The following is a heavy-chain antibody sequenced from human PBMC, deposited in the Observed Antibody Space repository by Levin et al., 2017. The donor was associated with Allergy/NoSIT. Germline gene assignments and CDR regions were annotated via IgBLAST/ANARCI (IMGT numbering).Heavy chain of an antibody. CDR1: GFTFSSYV. CDR3: AKGDRVVPAGTYFDY. D-gene: IGHD2-2*01. J-gene: IGHJ4*02. CDR2: ISGGGGST. Sequence: LSLTCAASGFTFSSYVMTWVRQAPGKGLEWVSTISGGGGSTFYADSVKGRFTISRDNSKNMLYLQVNSLSADDTAVYYCAKGDRVVPAGTYFDYWGQGTLVTVSS. V-gene: IGHV3-23*01.